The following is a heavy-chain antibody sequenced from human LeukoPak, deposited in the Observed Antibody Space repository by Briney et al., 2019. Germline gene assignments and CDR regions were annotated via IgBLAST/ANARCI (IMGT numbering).Heavy chain of an antibody. CDR2: IYTSGSP. CDR1: GGSISSYY. CDR3: AREGSDYYGSGSYYRSYYYYMDV. J-gene: IGHJ6*03. Sequence: PSETPSLTCTVSGGSISSYYWSWIRQPAGKGLEWIGRIYTSGSPNYNPSLKSRVTMSVDTSKNQFSLKLSSVTAADTAVYYCAREGSDYYGSGSYYRSYYYYMDVWGKGTTVTISS. V-gene: IGHV4-4*07. D-gene: IGHD3-10*01.